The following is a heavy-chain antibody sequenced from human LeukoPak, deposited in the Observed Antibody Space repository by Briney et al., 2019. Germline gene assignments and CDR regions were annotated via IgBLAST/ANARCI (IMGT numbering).Heavy chain of an antibody. D-gene: IGHD5-24*01. J-gene: IGHJ3*02. CDR1: GYRFTSYW. V-gene: IGHV5-51*01. Sequence: GESLKISCKGSGYRFTSYWIGWVRQMPGKGLEWMGIIYPSDSDTRYSPSFQGQVTISADKSISTAYLQWSSLKASDTAMYYCARPREMATIDAFDIWGQGTMVTVSS. CDR3: ARPREMATIDAFDI. CDR2: IYPSDSDT.